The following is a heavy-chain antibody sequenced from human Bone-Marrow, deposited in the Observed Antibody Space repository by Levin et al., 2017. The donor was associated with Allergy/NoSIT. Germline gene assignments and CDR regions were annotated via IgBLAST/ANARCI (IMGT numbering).Heavy chain of an antibody. Sequence: PGGSLRLSCAASGFTFSSYAMHWVRQAPGKGLEWVAVISYDGSNKYYADSVKGRFTISRDNSKNTLYLQMNSLRAEDTAVYYCARDRFHYGSADAFDIWGQGTMVTVSS. J-gene: IGHJ3*02. CDR3: ARDRFHYGSADAFDI. D-gene: IGHD3-10*01. CDR1: GFTFSSYA. V-gene: IGHV3-30-3*01. CDR2: ISYDGSNK.